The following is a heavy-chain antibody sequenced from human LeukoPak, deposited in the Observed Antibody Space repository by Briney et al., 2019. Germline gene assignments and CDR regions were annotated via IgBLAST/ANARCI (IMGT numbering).Heavy chain of an antibody. J-gene: IGHJ6*03. D-gene: IGHD3-3*01. CDR2: IIPIFGTA. V-gene: IGHV1-69*05. Sequence: SVKVSCKASGGTFSSYAISWVRQAPGQGLEWMGGIIPIFGTANYAQKFQGRVTITTDESTSTAYMELSSLRSEDTAVYYCARGNTIFGVVSYYYYYMDVWGKGTTVTVSS. CDR1: GGTFSSYA. CDR3: ARGNTIFGVVSYYYYYMDV.